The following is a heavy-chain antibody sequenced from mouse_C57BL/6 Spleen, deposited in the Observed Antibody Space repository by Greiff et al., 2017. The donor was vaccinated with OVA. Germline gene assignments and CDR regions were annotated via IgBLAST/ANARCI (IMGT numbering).Heavy chain of an antibody. J-gene: IGHJ2*01. D-gene: IGHD2-1*01. CDR1: GFTFSRYA. V-gene: IGHV5-9-1*02. CDR3: TREDYGNYDY. CDR2: ISSGGDYI. Sequence: EVQLVESGEGLVKPGGSLKLSCAASGFTFSRYAMSWVRQTPEKRLEWVAYISSGGDYIYYADTVKGRFTISRDNARNTLYLQMSSLKSEETAMYYCTREDYGNYDYGGQGTTLTVSS.